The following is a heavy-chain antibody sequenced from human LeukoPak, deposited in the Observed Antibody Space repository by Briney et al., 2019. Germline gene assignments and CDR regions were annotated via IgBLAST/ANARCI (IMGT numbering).Heavy chain of an antibody. J-gene: IGHJ4*02. Sequence: PGGSLRLSCAASGFTFNTYTMNWVRQAPGKGLEWVSYISGSSGIIDYADSVRGRFTISRDNAKNSLYLQMNSLRAEDTAVYYCARGGTDILLEPPAIPFDYWGQGALVTVSS. CDR1: GFTFNTYT. CDR3: ARGGTDILLEPPAIPFDY. CDR2: ISGSSGII. D-gene: IGHD2-8*01. V-gene: IGHV3-48*01.